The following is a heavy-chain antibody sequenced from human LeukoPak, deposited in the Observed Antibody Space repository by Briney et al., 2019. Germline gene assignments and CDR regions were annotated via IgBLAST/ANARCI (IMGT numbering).Heavy chain of an antibody. V-gene: IGHV3-7*02. CDR1: GFTFSTYW. D-gene: IGHD3-10*01. Sequence: GGTLRLSCAASGFTFSTYWMTWVRQAPGKGPEWVANIKEDGSATYYVDSVKGRFTISRDNAKKSLYLQMNSLRAEDTAVYYCARGTGARGGSGTYALNYWGQGTLVTVSS. J-gene: IGHJ4*02. CDR3: ARGTGARGGSGTYALNY. CDR2: IKEDGSAT.